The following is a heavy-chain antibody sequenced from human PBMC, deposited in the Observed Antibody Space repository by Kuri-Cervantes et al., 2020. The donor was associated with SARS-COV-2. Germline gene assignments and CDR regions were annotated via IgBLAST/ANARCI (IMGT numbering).Heavy chain of an antibody. Sequence: LSLTCAASGFTFSGHWIHWVRQAPGKGLEWVAVIWYDGSYKYYADSVKGRFTISRDNSKNTLYLQMKSLRAEDTAVYYCARDGGGWFDPWGQGTLVTVSS. D-gene: IGHD3-16*01. V-gene: IGHV3-33*08. CDR1: GFTFSGHW. CDR2: IWYDGSYK. CDR3: ARDGGGWFDP. J-gene: IGHJ5*02.